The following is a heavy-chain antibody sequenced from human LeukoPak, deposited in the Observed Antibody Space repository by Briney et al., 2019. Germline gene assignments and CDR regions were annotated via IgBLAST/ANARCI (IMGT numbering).Heavy chain of an antibody. CDR3: AGEVEDGMDV. J-gene: IGHJ6*02. CDR2: IKQDGSDK. CDR1: GFAFSDYW. Sequence: GGSLRLSCAASGFAFSDYWMTWVRQAPGKGLEWVANIKQDGSDKYYVDSVKGRFTISRDNAKNSLYLQMNSLRAEDTAVYFCAGEVEDGMDVWGQGTTVTVSS. V-gene: IGHV3-7*01. D-gene: IGHD1-1*01.